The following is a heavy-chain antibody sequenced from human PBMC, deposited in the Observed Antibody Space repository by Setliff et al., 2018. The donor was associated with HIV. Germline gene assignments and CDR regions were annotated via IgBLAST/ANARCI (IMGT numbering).Heavy chain of an antibody. V-gene: IGHV4-4*09. Sequence: SETLSLTCTVSGGSISSYYWSWVRQPPGKGLEWLGHIYSSGSTNHNPTLKSRVTITGDTSKNQFSLKLYSVTAAATALYYCARAYFGSGIYYWGQGTLVTVSS. CDR3: ARAYFGSGIYY. J-gene: IGHJ4*02. CDR1: GGSISSYY. CDR2: IYSSGST. D-gene: IGHD3-10*01.